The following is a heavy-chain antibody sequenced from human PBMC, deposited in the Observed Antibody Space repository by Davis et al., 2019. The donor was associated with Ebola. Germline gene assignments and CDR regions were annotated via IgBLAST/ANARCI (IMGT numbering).Heavy chain of an antibody. D-gene: IGHD2-2*01. Sequence: GESLKISCAASGFTFSSYAMSWVRQAPGKGLEWVSAISGSGGSTYYADSVKGRFTISRDNSKNTLYLQMNSLRAEDTAVYYCAKDSYQLYYYYMDVWGKGTTVTVSS. CDR3: AKDSYQLYYYYMDV. CDR1: GFTFSSYA. CDR2: ISGSGGST. V-gene: IGHV3-23*01. J-gene: IGHJ6*03.